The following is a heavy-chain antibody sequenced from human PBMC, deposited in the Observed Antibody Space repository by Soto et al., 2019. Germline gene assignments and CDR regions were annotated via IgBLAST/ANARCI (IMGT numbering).Heavy chain of an antibody. V-gene: IGHV1-3*01. CDR1: GYTFTSYA. CDR3: ATSLYCSSTSCYLAY. Sequence: ASVKVSCTASGYTFTSYAIHWVRQAPGQRLEWMGWINAGNGNTEYSQKFQGRVTITRDTSASTAYMELSSLRSEDTAVYYCATSLYCSSTSCYLAYWGQGTLVTVSS. D-gene: IGHD2-2*01. CDR2: INAGNGNT. J-gene: IGHJ4*02.